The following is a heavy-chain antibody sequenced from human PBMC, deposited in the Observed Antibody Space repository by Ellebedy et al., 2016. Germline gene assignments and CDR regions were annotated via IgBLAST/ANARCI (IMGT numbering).Heavy chain of an antibody. D-gene: IGHD6-19*01. J-gene: IGHJ3*02. CDR1: GETFSGNY. CDR2: INHQNGGV. Sequence: SQTLSLTCAVYGETFSGNYWSWIRQSPGKGLEWIGEINHQNGGVKYNPSLESRVTISVDTSKNQFSLKLASVTAADTAVYYCARHAGKQWLVVVYNDAFDIWGQGTMVTVSS. V-gene: IGHV4-34*01. CDR3: ARHAGKQWLVVVYNDAFDI.